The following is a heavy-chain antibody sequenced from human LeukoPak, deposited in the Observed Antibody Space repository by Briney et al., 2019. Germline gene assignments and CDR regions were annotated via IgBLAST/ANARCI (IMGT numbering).Heavy chain of an antibody. J-gene: IGHJ4*02. CDR2: IKSKTDGGTT. V-gene: IGHV3-15*01. D-gene: IGHD6-13*01. CDR1: GFTFSNAW. Sequence: PGGSLRLSCAASGFTFSNAWMSWVRQAPGKGLEWVGRIKSKTDGGTTDYAAPVKGRFTISRDDSKDTLYLQMNSLKTEDTAVYYCTAGPKYSSSWNFDYWGQGTLVTVSS. CDR3: TAGPKYSSSWNFDY.